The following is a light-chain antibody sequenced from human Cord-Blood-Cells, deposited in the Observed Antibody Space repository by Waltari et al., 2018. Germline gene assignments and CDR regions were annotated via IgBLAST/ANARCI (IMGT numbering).Light chain of an antibody. CDR1: QGISSA. CDR2: DAS. V-gene: IGKV1-13*02. J-gene: IGKJ3*01. Sequence: AIHLTHSPSSLSASVGARVPITGRASQGISSALAWYQQKPGKAPKLLIYDASSWESGVPSRFSGSGSGTDFTLTISSLQPEDFATYYCQQFNSYPFTFGPGTKVDIK. CDR3: QQFNSYPFT.